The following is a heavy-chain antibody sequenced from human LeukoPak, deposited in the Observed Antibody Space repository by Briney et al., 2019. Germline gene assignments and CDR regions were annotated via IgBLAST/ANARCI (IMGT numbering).Heavy chain of an antibody. J-gene: IGHJ4*02. CDR2: IYASGST. Sequence: SETLSLTCTVSGGSISNYYWSWIRQPAGMGLEWIGRIYASGSTNYNPSLKSRVTMSVDTSNNQFSLNLSSVTAADTAVYYCARTSARGAQYDYWGQGTLVTVSS. CDR1: GGSISNYY. CDR3: ARTSARGAQYDY. V-gene: IGHV4-4*07. D-gene: IGHD3-10*01.